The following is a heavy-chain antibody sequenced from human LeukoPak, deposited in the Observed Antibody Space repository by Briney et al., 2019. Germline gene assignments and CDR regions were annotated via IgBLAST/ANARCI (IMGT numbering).Heavy chain of an antibody. V-gene: IGHV7-4-1*02. J-gene: IGHJ5*02. CDR1: GYTFTSYA. D-gene: IGHD3-10*01. Sequence: ASVKVSCKASGYTFTSYAMNWVRQAPGQGLEWMGWINTNTGNPTYAQGFTGRFVFSLDTSVSTAYLQISSLKAEDTAVYYCARDGALLWFGEFPNWFDPWGQGTLVTVSS. CDR2: INTNTGNP. CDR3: ARDGALLWFGEFPNWFDP.